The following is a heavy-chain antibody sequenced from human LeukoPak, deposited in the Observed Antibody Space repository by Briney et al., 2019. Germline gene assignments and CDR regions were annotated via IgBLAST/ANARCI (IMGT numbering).Heavy chain of an antibody. D-gene: IGHD3-10*01. V-gene: IGHV4-34*01. CDR2: INHSGST. Sequence: SETLSLTCAVYGGSFSGYYWTWIRQLPGKGLEWIGEINHSGSTTYNPSLKSRVTISVDTSKNQFSLKLSSVTAADTAVYYCASDGYYYGSGSYHLRFWGQGTLVTVSS. J-gene: IGHJ4*02. CDR1: GGSFSGYY. CDR3: ASDGYYYGSGSYHLRF.